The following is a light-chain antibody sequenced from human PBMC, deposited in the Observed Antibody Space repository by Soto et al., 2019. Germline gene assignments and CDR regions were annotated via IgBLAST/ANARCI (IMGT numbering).Light chain of an antibody. V-gene: IGKV2-24*01. CDR3: MQATQYRPYT. Sequence: DIVLTQTPLSSPVTLGQPASIYCRSSQSLVHSDGRTYLSWFHQRPGQPPRLLIHQVSNRLSGVPDRFSGSGAGTDFTLTISRVEAEDVGIYFCMQATQYRPYTFGQGTKLEI. J-gene: IGKJ2*01. CDR2: QVS. CDR1: QSLVHSDGRTY.